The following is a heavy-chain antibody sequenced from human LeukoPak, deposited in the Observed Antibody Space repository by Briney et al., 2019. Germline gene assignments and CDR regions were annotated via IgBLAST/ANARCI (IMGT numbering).Heavy chain of an antibody. D-gene: IGHD2-15*01. Sequence: SETLSLTCTVSGGSFSSYYWSWIRQPPGMGLEWIGYNYYSGSTYYNPSLKSRVTISVDTSKNQFSLKLSSVTAADTAVYYCARVGPSYSLYYMDVWGKGTAVSVSS. J-gene: IGHJ6*03. CDR2: NYYSGST. V-gene: IGHV4-59*01. CDR3: ARVGPSYSLYYMDV. CDR1: GGSFSSYY.